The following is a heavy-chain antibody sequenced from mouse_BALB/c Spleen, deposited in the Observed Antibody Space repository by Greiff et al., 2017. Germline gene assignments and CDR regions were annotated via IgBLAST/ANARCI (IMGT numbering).Heavy chain of an antibody. Sequence: QVQLKESGAELVRPGASVKLSCKASGYTFTSYWINWVKQRPGQGLEWIGNIYPSDSYTNYNQKFKDKATLTVDKSSSTAYMQLSSPTSEDSAVYYCTRGDGYYDYAMDYWGQGTSVTVSS. CDR2: IYPSDSYT. J-gene: IGHJ4*01. CDR3: TRGDGYYDYAMDY. V-gene: IGHV1-69*02. D-gene: IGHD2-3*01. CDR1: GYTFTSYW.